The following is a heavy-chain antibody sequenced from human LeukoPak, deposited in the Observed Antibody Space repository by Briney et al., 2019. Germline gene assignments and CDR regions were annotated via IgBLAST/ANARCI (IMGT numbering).Heavy chain of an antibody. CDR3: ARDTKYAFDN. V-gene: IGHV3-48*01. Sequence: GGSLRLSCAASGFTFSSFAMTWVRQAPGKGLEWISYIGISSGNTKYADSVKGRFTISGDKAKNSVYLQMNSLRVEDTAVYYCARDTKYAFDNWGQGTLVTVSS. CDR1: GFTFSSFA. J-gene: IGHJ4*02. CDR2: IGISSGNT. D-gene: IGHD2-2*01.